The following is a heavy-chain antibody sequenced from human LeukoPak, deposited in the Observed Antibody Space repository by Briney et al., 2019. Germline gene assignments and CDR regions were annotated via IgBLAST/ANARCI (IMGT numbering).Heavy chain of an antibody. CDR2: VNSSGGTI. CDR1: GFTFSTYE. J-gene: IGHJ4*02. D-gene: IGHD4-17*01. CDR3: ARGRVAGDYVRDFDY. V-gene: IGHV3-48*03. Sequence: SGGSLRLSCAASGFTFSTYEMNWVRQAPGKGLEWVSYVNSSGGTILYADSVKGRFTISRDNAKNSLYLQMNSLRAEDTAVYYCARGRVAGDYVRDFDYWGQGTLVTVSS.